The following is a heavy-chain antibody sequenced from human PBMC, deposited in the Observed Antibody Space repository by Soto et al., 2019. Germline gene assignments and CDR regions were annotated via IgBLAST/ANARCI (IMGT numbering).Heavy chain of an antibody. Sequence: SETLSLTCTVSGGSISSSSYYWGWIRQPPGKGLEWIGSIYYSGNTYYNPSLESRVTISVDTSKNQFSLKLSSVTAADTAVYYCAREIVVVVAATPDYYYGMDVWGQGTTVT. CDR3: AREIVVVVAATPDYYYGMDV. CDR1: GGSISSSSYY. V-gene: IGHV4-39*07. J-gene: IGHJ6*02. CDR2: IYYSGNT. D-gene: IGHD2-15*01.